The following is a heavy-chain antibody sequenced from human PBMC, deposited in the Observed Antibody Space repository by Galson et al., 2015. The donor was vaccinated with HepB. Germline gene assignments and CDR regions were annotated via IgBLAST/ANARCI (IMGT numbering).Heavy chain of an antibody. J-gene: IGHJ4*02. V-gene: IGHV3-64D*06. CDR3: VKGYSSSSPFDY. CDR1: GFTFSSYA. CDR2: ISSNGGST. D-gene: IGHD6-6*01. Sequence: SLRLSCAASGFTFSSYAMHWVRQAPGKGLEYVSAISSNGGSTYYADSVKGRFTISRDNSKNTLYLQMSSLRAGDTAVYYCVKGYSSSSPFDYWGQGTLVTVSS.